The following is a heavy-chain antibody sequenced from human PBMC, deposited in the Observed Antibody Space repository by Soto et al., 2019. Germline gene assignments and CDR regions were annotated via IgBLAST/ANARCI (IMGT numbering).Heavy chain of an antibody. J-gene: IGHJ4*02. CDR2: IIPIFGTA. V-gene: IGHV1-69*13. CDR1: GGTFSSYA. CDR3: ARGADILTGYFNY. Sequence: SVKVSCKASGGTFSSYAISWVRQAPGQGLEWMGGIIPIFGTANYAQKFQGRVTITADESTSTAYMELSSLRSEDTAVYYCARGADILTGYFNYWGQGTLVTVSS. D-gene: IGHD3-9*01.